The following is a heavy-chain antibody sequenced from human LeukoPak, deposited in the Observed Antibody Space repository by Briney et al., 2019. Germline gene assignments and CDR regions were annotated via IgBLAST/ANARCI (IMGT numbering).Heavy chain of an antibody. CDR3: ARALPSITMSERFDP. D-gene: IGHD3-22*01. J-gene: IGHJ5*02. V-gene: IGHV1-2*02. Sequence: ASVKVSCKASGYTFTGYYIHWVRQAPGQGLECMGWINPNSGGTNYAQKFQGRVTMTRDTYISTAYMELSRLRSDDTAVYYCARALPSITMSERFDPWGQGTLVTVSS. CDR2: INPNSGGT. CDR1: GYTFTGYY.